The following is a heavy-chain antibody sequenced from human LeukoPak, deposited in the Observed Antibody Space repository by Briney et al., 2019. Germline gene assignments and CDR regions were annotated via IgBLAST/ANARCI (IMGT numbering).Heavy chain of an antibody. J-gene: IGHJ6*03. CDR2: ISAYNGNT. CDR3: ARVPTVILGAHYYYYYYMDV. V-gene: IGHV1-18*01. Sequence: ASVKVSCKASGYTFTSYGISWVRQAPGQGLEWMRWISAYNGNTNYAQKFQGRVTMTRNTSMSTAYMELSSLRSEDTAVYYCARVPTVILGAHYYYYYYMDVWGKGTTVTVSS. CDR1: GYTFTSYG. D-gene: IGHD4-11*01.